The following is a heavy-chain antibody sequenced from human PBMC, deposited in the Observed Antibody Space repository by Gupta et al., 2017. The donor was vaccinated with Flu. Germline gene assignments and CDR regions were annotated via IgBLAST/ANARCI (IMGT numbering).Heavy chain of an antibody. CDR3: ARGLVASRRGLFDY. V-gene: IGHV5-51*03. CDR1: GYRFTSYW. J-gene: IGHJ4*02. CDR2: IFPGDSDT. Sequence: EVQLVQSGAEVKKPGESLRISCKASGYRFTSYWIAWVRQMPGKGLEWMGIIFPGDSDTRYSPSFQGQVTISADKSISTAYLQWSSLKASDTAMYYCARGLVASRRGLFDYWGQGTLVTVSS. D-gene: IGHD6-6*01.